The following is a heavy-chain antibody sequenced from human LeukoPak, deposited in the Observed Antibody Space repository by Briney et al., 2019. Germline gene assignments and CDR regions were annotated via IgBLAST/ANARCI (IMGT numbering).Heavy chain of an antibody. CDR3: ARGLPQDYYDSSGYYSGGGFDI. J-gene: IGHJ3*02. Sequence: ASVKVSCKASGYTFTSYDINWVRQAPGQGLEWMGWMNPNSGNTVYAQKFQGRVTITRNTSISTAYMELSSLRSEDTAVYYCARGLPQDYYDSSGYYSGGGFDIWGQGTMVTVSS. D-gene: IGHD3-22*01. CDR1: GYTFTSYD. CDR2: MNPNSGNT. V-gene: IGHV1-8*03.